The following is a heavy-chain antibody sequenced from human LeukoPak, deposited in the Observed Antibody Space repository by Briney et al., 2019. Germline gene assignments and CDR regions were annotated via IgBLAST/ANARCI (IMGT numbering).Heavy chain of an antibody. J-gene: IGHJ4*02. CDR2: IKQDGSEK. Sequence: GGSLRLSCAASGFTSSTYWMSWVRQAPGRGLEWVGNIKQDGSEKYYVDSVKGRFTISRDNAKNSLYLQMISLRAEDTAIYYCARDYYGSGSHDYWGQGTLVTVSS. CDR3: ARDYYGSGSHDY. V-gene: IGHV3-7*01. D-gene: IGHD3-10*01. CDR1: GFTSSTYW.